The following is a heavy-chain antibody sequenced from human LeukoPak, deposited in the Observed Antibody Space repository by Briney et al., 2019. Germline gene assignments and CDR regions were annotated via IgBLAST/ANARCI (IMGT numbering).Heavy chain of an antibody. CDR1: GFSFGLHW. CDR3: VRDGYNQNRFDF. Sequence: GGSLRLSCAASGFSFGLHWMNWVRQAPGKGLEWVANIKEDGTLAYYADSATGRFSISRDNTKNSLYLQMNGLRAEDTAVYFCVRDGYNQNRFDFWGQGILVTVSS. J-gene: IGHJ4*02. D-gene: IGHD3-22*01. CDR2: IKEDGTLA. V-gene: IGHV3-7*03.